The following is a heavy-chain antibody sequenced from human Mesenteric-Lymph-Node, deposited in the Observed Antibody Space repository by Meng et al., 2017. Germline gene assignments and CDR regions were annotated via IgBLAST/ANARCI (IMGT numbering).Heavy chain of an antibody. J-gene: IGHJ4*02. Sequence: GESLKISCAASGFTFSSYAMSWVRQAPGKGLEWVSAISASGGSTHNADSVKGRFTISRDNSKSTLLLQMNSLRAEDTAIYYGAKDRIHYYDSNGYYGLHYWGQGTLVTVS. V-gene: IGHV3-23*01. CDR2: ISASGGST. CDR1: GFTFSSYA. D-gene: IGHD3-22*01. CDR3: AKDRIHYYDSNGYYGLHY.